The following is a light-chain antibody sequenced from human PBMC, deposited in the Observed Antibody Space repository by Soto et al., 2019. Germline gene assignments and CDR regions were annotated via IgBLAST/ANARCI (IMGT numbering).Light chain of an antibody. J-gene: IGLJ1*01. CDR1: SSNIGAGYD. Sequence: QSVLTQPPSVSGAPGQRVTISCTGSSSNIGAGYDVHWYQQRPGTAPKLLIFGNINRPSGVPDRFSGSKSGTSASLAITGLQAEDEGDYYCQSYGSTLSARYVFXTGTKVTVL. V-gene: IGLV1-40*01. CDR2: GNI. CDR3: QSYGSTLSARYV.